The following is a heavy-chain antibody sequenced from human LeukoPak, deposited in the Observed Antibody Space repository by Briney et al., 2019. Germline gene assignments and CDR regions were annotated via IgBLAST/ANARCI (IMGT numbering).Heavy chain of an antibody. J-gene: IGHJ5*02. CDR1: GGSISSSTYY. D-gene: IGHD1-26*01. Sequence: SETLSLTCTVSGGSISSSTYYWGWIRQPPGKGLEWIGSIYYSGSTNYNPSLKSRVTISVDTSKNQFSLKLSSVTAADTAVYYCARDSGSYIRWFDPWGQGTLVTVSS. CDR2: IYYSGST. CDR3: ARDSGSYIRWFDP. V-gene: IGHV4-39*07.